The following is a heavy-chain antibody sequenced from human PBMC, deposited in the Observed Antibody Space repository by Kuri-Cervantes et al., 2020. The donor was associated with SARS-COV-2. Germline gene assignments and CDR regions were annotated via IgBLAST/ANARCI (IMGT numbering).Heavy chain of an antibody. CDR3: ARDTAGYSYGYIIDLTDPYYYYMDV. J-gene: IGHJ6*03. V-gene: IGHV3-11*04. Sequence: GGSLRLSCTASGFIFSDYYMTWIRQAPGKGLEWVSNIGPSGTAKYYADSVKGRFTISRDNAKNSLYLQMNSLRAEDTAVYYCARDTAGYSYGYIIDLTDPYYYYMDVWGKGTTVTVSS. CDR1: GFIFSDYY. D-gene: IGHD5-18*01. CDR2: IGPSGTAK.